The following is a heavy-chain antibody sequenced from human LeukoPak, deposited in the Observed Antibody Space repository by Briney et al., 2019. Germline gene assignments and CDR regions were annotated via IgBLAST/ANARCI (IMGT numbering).Heavy chain of an antibody. J-gene: IGHJ4*02. Sequence: PGGSLRLSCAASGFSFDDYAMHWVRQTPGRGLEWVSGISWNSEVVGYADSVKGRFTVSRDNAKNSLYLQMNSLRAEDTAVYYCASGNSFDYWGQGTLVTVSS. CDR2: ISWNSEVV. V-gene: IGHV3-9*01. CDR3: ASGNSFDY. D-gene: IGHD1-26*01. CDR1: GFSFDDYA.